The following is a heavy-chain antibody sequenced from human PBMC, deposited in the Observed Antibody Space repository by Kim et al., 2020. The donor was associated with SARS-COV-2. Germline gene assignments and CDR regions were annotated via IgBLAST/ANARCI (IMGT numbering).Heavy chain of an antibody. D-gene: IGHD3-10*01. CDR1: GFTFSSYA. CDR2: ISGSGGST. Sequence: GGSLRLSCAASGFTFSSYAMSWVRQAPGKGLELVSAISGSGGSTYYADSVKGRFTISRDNSKNTLYLQMNSLRAEDTAVYYCAKQLWFGEGYFDYWGQGTLVTVSS. V-gene: IGHV3-23*01. J-gene: IGHJ4*02. CDR3: AKQLWFGEGYFDY.